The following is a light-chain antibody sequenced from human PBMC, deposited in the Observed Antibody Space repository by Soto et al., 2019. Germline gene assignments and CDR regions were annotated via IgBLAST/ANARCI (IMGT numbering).Light chain of an antibody. J-gene: IGLJ3*02. CDR3: CSYAGNSLWV. V-gene: IGLV2-11*01. Sequence: QSALTQPRSVSGSPGQSVTISCTGTSSDVGGYNYVSWYQQHPGKAPKLVIYDVSKWPSGVPNHFSGSKFGNTASLTISGLQAEDEADYYCCSYAGNSLWVFGGGT. CDR1: SSDVGGYNY. CDR2: DVS.